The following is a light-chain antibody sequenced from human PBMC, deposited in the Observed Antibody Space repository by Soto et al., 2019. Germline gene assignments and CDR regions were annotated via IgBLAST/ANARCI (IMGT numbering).Light chain of an antibody. CDR1: QSVSSTY. CDR3: QHYGTSPRT. J-gene: IGKJ1*01. CDR2: GAS. V-gene: IGKV3-20*01. Sequence: EIVLTQSPGTLSLFPGERATFSCRASQSVSSTYLAWYRQKPGQAPRLLIYGASSRATGIPDRFSGSGSGTDFTLTISRLEPEDSAVYYCQHYGTSPRTFAQGTKVEIK.